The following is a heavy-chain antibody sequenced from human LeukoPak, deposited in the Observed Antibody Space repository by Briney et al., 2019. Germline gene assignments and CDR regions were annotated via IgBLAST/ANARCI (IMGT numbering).Heavy chain of an antibody. CDR2: IKEDGSEK. CDR1: GFTFSNYW. V-gene: IGHV3-7*01. D-gene: IGHD3-3*01. Sequence: GGSLRLSCAASGFTFSNYWMSWVRQAPGKGLEWVANIKEDGSEKYYVDSVKGRFTISRDNAKNSLYLQMNSLRVEDTAVYYCARGLSWSGWLYSYWGQGTLVTVSS. CDR3: ARGLSWSGWLYSY. J-gene: IGHJ4*02.